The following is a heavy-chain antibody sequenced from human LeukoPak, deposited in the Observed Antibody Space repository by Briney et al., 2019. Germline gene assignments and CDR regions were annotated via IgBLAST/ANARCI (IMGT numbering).Heavy chain of an antibody. V-gene: IGHV3-20*04. J-gene: IGHJ6*04. D-gene: IGHD4-17*01. CDR2: INWNGGTI. CDR1: GFTFEDYG. Sequence: GGSLRLSCAASGFTFEDYGINWVRRAPGKGLGWVSGINWNGGTIGYADSVKGRFTISRDSAKRSLYLQMDSLRAEDTALYYCAREGYGDRCVDVWGKGTTVIVSS. CDR3: AREGYGDRCVDV.